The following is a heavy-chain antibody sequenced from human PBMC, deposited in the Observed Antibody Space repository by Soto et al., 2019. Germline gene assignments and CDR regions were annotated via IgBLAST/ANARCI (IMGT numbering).Heavy chain of an antibody. CDR3: ARILFGRSVAGGYFYMDV. D-gene: IGHD6-19*01. J-gene: IGHJ6*03. CDR2: IFSNDEK. Sequence: HVTLKESGPVLVKPTETLTLTCTVSGFSLSNGKVGVSWIRQPPGKALEWLAHIFSNDEKSYRTSLKSRRTSSEDTSKSQVVLTMTNVDPVDTATYYCARILFGRSVAGGYFYMDVWGKGTTVTVSS. V-gene: IGHV2-26*01. CDR1: GFSLSNGKVG.